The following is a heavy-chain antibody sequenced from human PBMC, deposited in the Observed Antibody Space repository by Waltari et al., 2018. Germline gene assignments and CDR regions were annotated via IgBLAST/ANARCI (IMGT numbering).Heavy chain of an antibody. CDR1: GFSFGSHA. CDR3: AKDRLGYTQPIDY. Sequence: EVQLVEFGGGLVQPGGSLRLSCAASGFSFGSHAMNWVRQAPGKGLEWVSTISGRGINTYYADSVKGRFTISRDNSKNTMYLQMNSLRAEDTAFYYCAKDRLGYTQPIDYWGQGTLVTVSS. D-gene: IGHD5-12*01. CDR2: ISGRGINT. V-gene: IGHV3-23*04. J-gene: IGHJ4*02.